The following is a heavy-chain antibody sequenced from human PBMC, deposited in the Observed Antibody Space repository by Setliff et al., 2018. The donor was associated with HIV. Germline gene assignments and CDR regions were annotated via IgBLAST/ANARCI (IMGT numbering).Heavy chain of an antibody. V-gene: IGHV4-4*07. CDR1: GGSISSYY. D-gene: IGHD3-10*01. CDR2: IYASGRT. Sequence: SETLSLTCTVSGGSISSYYWSWIRQPAGKGLEWIGRIYASGRTNYNPSLKSRVTLSVDTSKNQFSLKVTSVTAADTAVYYCARVKGVITMVRGGTYYYYYMDVLGKGTTVTVSS. J-gene: IGHJ6*03. CDR3: ARVKGVITMVRGGTYYYYYMDV.